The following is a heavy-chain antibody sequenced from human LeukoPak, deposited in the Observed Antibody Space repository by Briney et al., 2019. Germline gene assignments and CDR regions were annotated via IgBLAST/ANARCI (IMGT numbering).Heavy chain of an antibody. CDR3: AREVGTERWFDP. V-gene: IGHV4-39*02. Sequence: SETLSFTCTVSGGSVSNRSYYWGWIRQPPGKGLESIGSIYYSGNTYYNPSLKSRVTISVDTSKNQFYLKLSSVTAADTAIYHCAREVGTERWFDPWGQGTRVTVSS. J-gene: IGHJ5*02. CDR2: IYYSGNT. D-gene: IGHD5-18*01. CDR1: GGSVSNRSYY.